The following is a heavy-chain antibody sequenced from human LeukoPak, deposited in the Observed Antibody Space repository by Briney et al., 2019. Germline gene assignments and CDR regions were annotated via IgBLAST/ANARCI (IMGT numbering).Heavy chain of an antibody. CDR2: INSDGSTT. J-gene: IGHJ4*02. CDR3: AKAREYFDWLSDFDY. V-gene: IGHV3-74*01. Sequence: PGGSLRLSCAASGFTFSSYWMHWVRQAPGKGLVWVSRINSDGSTTSYADSVKGRFTISRDNAKNSLYLQMNSLRAEDTALYYCAKAREYFDWLSDFDYWGQGTLVTVSS. CDR1: GFTFSSYW. D-gene: IGHD3-9*01.